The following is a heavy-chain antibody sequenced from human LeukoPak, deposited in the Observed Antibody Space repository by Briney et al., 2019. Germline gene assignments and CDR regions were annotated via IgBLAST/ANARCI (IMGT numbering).Heavy chain of an antibody. Sequence: SETLSLTCAVYGGSFSGYYWSWICQPLGKGLEWIGEINHSGSTNYNPSLKSRVTISVDTSKNQFSLKLSSVTAADTAVYYCARAGITGTTSDYFDYWGQGTLVTVSS. J-gene: IGHJ4*02. CDR3: ARAGITGTTSDYFDY. D-gene: IGHD1-7*01. CDR1: GGSFSGYY. CDR2: INHSGST. V-gene: IGHV4-34*01.